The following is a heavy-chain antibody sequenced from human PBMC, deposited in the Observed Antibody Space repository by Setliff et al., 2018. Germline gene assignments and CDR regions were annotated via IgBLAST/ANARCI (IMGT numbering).Heavy chain of an antibody. Sequence: PSETLSLTCAVSGYSINSGYYWGWIRQSPGKGLEWIGSIYRDGNTYYNPSLRSRVTISVDTPKNQFSLNLSSVTAADTAVYYCARDGYGDDWNTFVDVYYYYMDVWGKGTTVTVSS. V-gene: IGHV4-38-2*02. J-gene: IGHJ6*03. CDR1: GYSINSGYY. CDR2: IYRDGNT. D-gene: IGHD5-18*01. CDR3: ARDGYGDDWNTFVDVYYYYMDV.